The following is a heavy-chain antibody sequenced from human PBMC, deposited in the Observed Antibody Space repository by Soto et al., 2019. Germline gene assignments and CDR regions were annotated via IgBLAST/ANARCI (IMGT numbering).Heavy chain of an antibody. CDR2: IIPIFGTA. Sequence: ASVKVSCKASGGTFSSYAISWVRQAPGQGLEWMGGIIPIFGTANYAQKFQGRVTITADESTSTAYMELSSLRSEDTAVYYCARERFHPGEVVGGGAFDIWGQGTMVTVSS. J-gene: IGHJ3*02. V-gene: IGHV1-69*13. CDR3: ARERFHPGEVVGGGAFDI. CDR1: GGTFSSYA. D-gene: IGHD1-26*01.